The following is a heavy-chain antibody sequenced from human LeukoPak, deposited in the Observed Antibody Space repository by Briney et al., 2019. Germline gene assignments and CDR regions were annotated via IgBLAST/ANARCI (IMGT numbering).Heavy chain of an antibody. CDR2: FDPEDGET. J-gene: IGHJ3*02. CDR1: GYTPTELS. V-gene: IGHV1-24*01. Sequence: GASVKVSCKVSGYTPTELSMHWVRQAPGKGLEWMGGFDPEDGETIYAQKFQGRVTMTEDTSTDTAYMELSSLRSEDTVVYYCATEVGATGAFDIWGQGTIVTVSS. D-gene: IGHD1-26*01. CDR3: ATEVGATGAFDI.